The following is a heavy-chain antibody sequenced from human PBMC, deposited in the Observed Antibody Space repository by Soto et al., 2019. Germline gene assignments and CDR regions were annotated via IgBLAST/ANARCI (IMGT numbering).Heavy chain of an antibody. CDR1: GSTFTDYG. D-gene: IGHD5-18*01. CDR3: TIENIENSDGLYDAFHI. J-gene: IGHJ3*02. V-gene: IGHV1-2*02. CDR2: MNSKSGGA. Sequence: GXSVKVSCKTSGSTFTDYGTNWVRQAPGQGLEWMGWMNSKSGGAYFAQKLQGRVTLTRDTSIGTAYIEVNSLTSDDTAVYFCTIENIENSDGLYDAFHIWGQGTTVTASS.